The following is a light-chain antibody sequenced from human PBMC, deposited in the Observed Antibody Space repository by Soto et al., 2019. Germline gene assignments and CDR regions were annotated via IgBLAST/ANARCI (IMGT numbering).Light chain of an antibody. CDR2: KAS. CDR1: QSVDTW. Sequence: DIQMTQSPSALAASIGDRVTITCRASQSVDTWLAWYQQKPGKAPKLLIYKASSLQTGVPSRFSGSGSGTEFTLTISSLRPDHFATYYCQHYNDYSRMFGQGTMVEIK. CDR3: QHYNDYSRM. J-gene: IGKJ1*01. V-gene: IGKV1-5*03.